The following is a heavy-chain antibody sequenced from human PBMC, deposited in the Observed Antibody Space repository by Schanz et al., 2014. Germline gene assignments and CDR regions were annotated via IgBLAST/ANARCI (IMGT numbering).Heavy chain of an antibody. CDR1: GFTFSDYY. J-gene: IGHJ3*01. V-gene: IGHV3-11*01. Sequence: QVQLVESGGGVVQPGRSLRLSCAASGFTFSDYYMSWIRQAPGKGLEWVSYISSSGSTIYYADSVKGRFTISRDNAKNSLYLQMNSLRVDDTAVYYCASSRTRYCSSTSCVPGAFDFWGQGTLVTVSS. CDR2: ISSSGSTI. CDR3: ASSRTRYCSSTSCVPGAFDF. D-gene: IGHD2-2*01.